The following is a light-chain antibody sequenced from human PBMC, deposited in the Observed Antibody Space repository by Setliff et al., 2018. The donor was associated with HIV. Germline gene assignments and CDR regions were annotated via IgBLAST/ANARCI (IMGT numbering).Light chain of an antibody. CDR3: CSYAGSTTLV. Sequence: QSVLTQPRSVSGSPGQTITLSCTGSTSDVGNYNYVSWYQQYPGKAPKLIIFDVSRRPSGVPDRFSGSKSQNTASLTISGLQPEDEAEYYCCSYAGSTTLVFGGGT. J-gene: IGLJ3*02. CDR2: DVS. CDR1: TSDVGNYNY. V-gene: IGLV2-11*01.